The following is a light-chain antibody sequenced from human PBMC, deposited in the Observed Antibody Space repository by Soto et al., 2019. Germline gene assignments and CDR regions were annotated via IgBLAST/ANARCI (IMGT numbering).Light chain of an antibody. CDR1: QSDSKY. V-gene: IGKV3-11*01. Sequence: EIVLTQSPATLSLSPGERATLSCRTSQSDSKYFAWYQQKPGRAPRLLIYHASSRATGIPARFIGSGSGIDFTLTISSLEPEDFAIYYCQRRSNWPITFGQGTRLEI. J-gene: IGKJ5*01. CDR2: HAS. CDR3: QRRSNWPIT.